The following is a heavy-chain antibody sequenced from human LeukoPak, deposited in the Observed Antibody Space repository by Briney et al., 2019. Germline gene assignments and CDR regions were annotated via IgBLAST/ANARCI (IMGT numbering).Heavy chain of an antibody. D-gene: IGHD2-8*01. CDR3: ARDQNGDY. CDR1: GFIFSNYA. CDR2: ISYDGSNK. V-gene: IGHV3-30-3*01. Sequence: GGSLRLSCAASGFIFSNYAMYWVRQAPGKGLEWVAIISYDGSNKYYADSVKGRFTISRDKTKNTLYLQMNSLRPEDTAVYYCARDQNGDYWGQGTLVTVSS. J-gene: IGHJ4*02.